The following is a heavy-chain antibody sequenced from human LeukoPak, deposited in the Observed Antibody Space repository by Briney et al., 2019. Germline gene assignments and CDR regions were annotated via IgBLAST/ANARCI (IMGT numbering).Heavy chain of an antibody. CDR2: VFIGDSDN. J-gene: IGHJ4*02. CDR3: VRRDGYNYPADC. D-gene: IGHD5-24*01. Sequence: GASLEISWQASGSFFSSYWIGWVRSLPGKGLEWMGIVFIGDSDNRYSQSFQGQATISADVSITTSFLQWSRLQAAAAALYYCVRRDGYNYPADCWGQGTLVTVSS. V-gene: IGHV5-51*01. CDR1: GSFFSSYW.